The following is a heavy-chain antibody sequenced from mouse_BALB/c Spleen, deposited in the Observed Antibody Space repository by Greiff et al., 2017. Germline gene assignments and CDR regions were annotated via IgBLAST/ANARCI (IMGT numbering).Heavy chain of an antibody. Sequence: VKLVESGAELVRPGASVTLSCKASGYTFTDYEMHWVKQTPVHGLEWIGAIDPETGGTAYNQKFKGKATLTADKSSSTAYMELRSLTSEDSAVYYCTRWGITTGFAYWGQGTLVTVSA. V-gene: IGHV1-15*01. J-gene: IGHJ3*01. CDR2: IDPETGGT. CDR3: TRWGITTGFAY. CDR1: GYTFTDYE. D-gene: IGHD2-4*01.